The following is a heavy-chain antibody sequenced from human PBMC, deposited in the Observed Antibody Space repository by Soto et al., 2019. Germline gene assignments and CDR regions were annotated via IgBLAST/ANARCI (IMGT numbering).Heavy chain of an antibody. CDR1: GGTFSSYA. CDR3: ARVGYSTNYGLVV. CDR2: IIPFFGTT. J-gene: IGHJ6*02. D-gene: IGHD6-13*01. V-gene: IGHV1-69*01. Sequence: QVQLVQSGAEVMKPGSSVKVSCKASGGTFSSYAISWVRQAPGQGLEWMGGIIPFFGTTNYAQRFQGRLTITAEDSTSTAYMELRSLRSEDTAVYYCARVGYSTNYGLVVWGQGTTVYVSS.